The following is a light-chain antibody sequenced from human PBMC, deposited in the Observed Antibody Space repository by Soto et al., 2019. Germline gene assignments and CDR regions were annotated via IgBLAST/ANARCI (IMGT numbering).Light chain of an antibody. CDR3: QQHNTYPVT. Sequence: DIQMTQSHSTLSSSVGERVTRTCRASQSISSWLAWYQQKPGKAPKLLISAASTLQSGVPDRFSGSGSGTDFTLSITSLQPEDFATYYCQQHNTYPVTFGEGTKVDLK. J-gene: IGKJ4*01. V-gene: IGKV1-5*01. CDR1: QSISSW. CDR2: AAS.